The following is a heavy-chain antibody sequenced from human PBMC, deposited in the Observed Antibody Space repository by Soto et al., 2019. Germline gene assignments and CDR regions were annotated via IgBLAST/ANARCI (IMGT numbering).Heavy chain of an antibody. CDR3: ARDLTSTIFGVVTYYGMDV. V-gene: IGHV3-21*01. CDR1: GFTFSSYS. D-gene: IGHD3-3*01. J-gene: IGHJ6*02. Sequence: GGSLRLSCAASGFTFSSYSMNWVRQAPGKGLEWVSSISSSSSYIYYADSVKGRFTISRDNAKNSLYLQMNSLGAEDTAVYYCARDLTSTIFGVVTYYGMDVWGQGTTVTVSS. CDR2: ISSSSSYI.